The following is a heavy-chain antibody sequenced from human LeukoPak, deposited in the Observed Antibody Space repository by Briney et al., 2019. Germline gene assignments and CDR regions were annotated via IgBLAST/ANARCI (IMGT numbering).Heavy chain of an antibody. D-gene: IGHD3-3*01. CDR2: IKQDGSEK. CDR1: GFTLSSYW. J-gene: IGHJ6*03. V-gene: IGHV3-7*01. Sequence: GGSLRLSCAASGFTLSSYWMSWVRQAPGKGLEWVANIKQDGSEKYYVDSVKGRFTISRDNAKNSLYLQMNSLRAEDTAVYYCATAIFHYYMDVWGKGTTVTVSS. CDR3: ATAIFHYYMDV.